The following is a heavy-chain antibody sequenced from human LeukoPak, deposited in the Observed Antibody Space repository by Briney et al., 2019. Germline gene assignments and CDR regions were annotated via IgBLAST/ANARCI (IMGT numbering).Heavy chain of an antibody. CDR3: AKDHYYDSSGYYFGYAFDI. CDR2: ISWNGGSI. D-gene: IGHD3-22*01. Sequence: PGRSLRLSCAASGFTFDDYAMHWVRQAPGKGLEWVSGISWNGGSIGYADSVKGRFTISRDNAKNSLYLQMNSLRAEDTALYYCAKDHYYDSSGYYFGYAFDIWGQGTMVTVSS. J-gene: IGHJ3*02. CDR1: GFTFDDYA. V-gene: IGHV3-9*01.